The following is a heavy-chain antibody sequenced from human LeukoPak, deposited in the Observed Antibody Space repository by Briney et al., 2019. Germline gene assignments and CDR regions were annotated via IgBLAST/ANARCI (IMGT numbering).Heavy chain of an antibody. V-gene: IGHV1-46*01. CDR2: INPSGGST. Sequence: GASAKVSCKASGYTFTHYYMHWVRQVPGQGLEWMGTINPSGGSTSYAQKFQGRVTMTRDTSTSTVYMELSSLRTEDTAVFYCARAYTYGLNYWGQGTLVTVSS. CDR3: ARAYTYGLNY. D-gene: IGHD5-18*01. CDR1: GYTFTHYY. J-gene: IGHJ4*02.